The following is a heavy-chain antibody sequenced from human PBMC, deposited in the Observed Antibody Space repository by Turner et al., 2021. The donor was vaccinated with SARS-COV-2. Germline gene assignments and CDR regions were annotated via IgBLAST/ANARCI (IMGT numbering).Heavy chain of an antibody. J-gene: IGHJ6*02. CDR1: GYTLLELS. D-gene: IGHD3-22*01. Sequence: QVQLVQSGAEVKKPGASVKVTCKVSGYTLLELSMHWVRQAPGKGLEWMEGFDPEDGETIYAQKFQGRVTMTEDTSTDPAYMELSSLRSEDTAVYYCATAPANYYDSSGSKGFYYFYYGMDVWGQGTTVTVSS. CDR2: FDPEDGET. CDR3: ATAPANYYDSSGSKGFYYFYYGMDV. V-gene: IGHV1-24*01.